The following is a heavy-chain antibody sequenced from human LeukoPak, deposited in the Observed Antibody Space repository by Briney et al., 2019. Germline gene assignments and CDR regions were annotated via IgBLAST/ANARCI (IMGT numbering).Heavy chain of an antibody. CDR1: GYSISSGYY. CDR2: IYHSGST. CDR3: TKEWDAYGSGSGLFGY. Sequence: PSETLSLTCTVSGYSISSGYYWGWIRQPPGKGLEWIGSIYHSGSTYYNPSLKSRVTISVDTSKNQFSLKLSSVTAADTAVYYLTKEWDAYGSGSGLFGYWGQGTLVTVSS. J-gene: IGHJ4*02. D-gene: IGHD3-10*01. V-gene: IGHV4-38-2*02.